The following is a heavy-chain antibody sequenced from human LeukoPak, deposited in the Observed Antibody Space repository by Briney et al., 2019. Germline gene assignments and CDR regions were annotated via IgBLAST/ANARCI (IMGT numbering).Heavy chain of an antibody. CDR3: ARDTAMAPDYYYMDV. Sequence: PGGSLRLSCAASGFTFSSYAMHWVRQAPGKGLEWVAVIPYDGSNKYYADSVKGRFTISRDNSKNTLYLQMNSLRAEDTAVYYCARDTAMAPDYYYMDVWGKGTTVTVSS. CDR1: GFTFSSYA. J-gene: IGHJ6*03. V-gene: IGHV3-30-3*01. CDR2: IPYDGSNK. D-gene: IGHD5-18*01.